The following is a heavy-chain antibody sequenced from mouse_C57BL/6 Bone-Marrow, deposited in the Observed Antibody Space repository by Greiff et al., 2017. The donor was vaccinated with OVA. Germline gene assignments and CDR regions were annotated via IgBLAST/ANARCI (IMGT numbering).Heavy chain of an antibody. CDR2: IDPSDSYT. CDR1: GYTFTSYW. V-gene: IGHV1-50*01. CDR3: ARKGSSNYGLYIDV. Sequence: QVQLQQPGAELVKPGASVKLSCKASGYTFTSYWMQWVKQRPGQGLEWIGEIDPSDSYTNYNQKFKGKATLTVDTSSSPAYMQLSSLPSEDSAVYYCARKGSSNYGLYIDVWGTGTTVTVAA. D-gene: IGHD2-5*01. J-gene: IGHJ1*03.